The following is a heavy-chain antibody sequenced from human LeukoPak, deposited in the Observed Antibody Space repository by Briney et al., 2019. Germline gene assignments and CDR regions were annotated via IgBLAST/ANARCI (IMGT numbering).Heavy chain of an antibody. CDR1: GFTFSSYS. CDR3: ARDDAVAGTKNDY. J-gene: IGHJ4*02. V-gene: IGHV3-21*01. Sequence: GGSLRLSCAASGFTFSSYSMNWVRQAPGKGLEWVSSISSSSSYMYYADSVKGRFTISRDNAKNSLYLQMNSLRAEDTAVYYCARDDAVAGTKNDYWGQGTLVTVSS. D-gene: IGHD6-19*01. CDR2: ISSSSSYM.